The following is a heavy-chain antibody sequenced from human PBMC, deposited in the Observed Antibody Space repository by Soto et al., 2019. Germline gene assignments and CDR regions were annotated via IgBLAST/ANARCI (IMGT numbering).Heavy chain of an antibody. CDR1: GFTFSSYS. CDR3: ARVLFLLTYYYYGMDV. D-gene: IGHD3-3*01. V-gene: IGHV3-21*01. CDR2: ISSSSSYI. J-gene: IGHJ6*04. Sequence: PGGSLRLSCAASGFTFSSYSMNWVRQAPGKGLEWVSSISSSSSYIYYADSVKGRFTISRDNAKNSLYLQMNSLRAEDTAVYYCARVLFLLTYYYYGMDVWGKGTTVTVSS.